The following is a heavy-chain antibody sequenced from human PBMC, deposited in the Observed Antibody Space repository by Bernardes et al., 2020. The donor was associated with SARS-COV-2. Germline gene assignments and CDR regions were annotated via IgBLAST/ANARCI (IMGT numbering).Heavy chain of an antibody. J-gene: IGHJ4*02. V-gene: IGHV3-73*01. CDR1: GFSLSGSA. CDR3: TNGLDN. Sequence: GGSLRLSCAASGFSLSGSALHWVRKAYGQGLEWVGRIRGKANSDATAYGASVKGRFSISRDDSDNTAYLQMNSLKAEDTAVYFCTNGLDNWGQGTLVTVSS. CDR2: IRGKANSDAT.